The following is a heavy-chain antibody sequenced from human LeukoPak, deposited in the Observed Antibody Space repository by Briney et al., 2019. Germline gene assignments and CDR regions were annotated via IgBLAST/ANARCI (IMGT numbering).Heavy chain of an antibody. CDR2: IKRKGDDGTI. CDR1: GLTVSNNY. D-gene: IGHD3/OR15-3a*01. J-gene: IGHJ4*02. V-gene: IGHV3-15*07. CDR3: TAGTGRSDFDY. Sequence: GGSLRLSCAASGLTVSNNYMKWVRQAPGRGLEWVGRIKRKGDDGTIDYAAPVKGRLSISRDDSKNTLYLQMNSLKSEDTAVYYCTAGTGRSDFDYWGQGTLVTVSS.